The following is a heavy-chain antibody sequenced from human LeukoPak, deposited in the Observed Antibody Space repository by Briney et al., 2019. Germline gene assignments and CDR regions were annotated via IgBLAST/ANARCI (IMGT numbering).Heavy chain of an antibody. V-gene: IGHV4-59*01. D-gene: IGHD4-17*01. CDR2: IYYSGST. CDR3: ARDYGDYANWFDY. CDR1: GGSISSYY. Sequence: PSETLSLTCTVSGGSISSYYWGWIRQPPGKGLEWIGYIYYSGSTNYNPSLKSRVTISVDTSKNQFSLKLSSVTAADTAVYYCARDYGDYANWFDYWGQGTLVTVSS. J-gene: IGHJ4*02.